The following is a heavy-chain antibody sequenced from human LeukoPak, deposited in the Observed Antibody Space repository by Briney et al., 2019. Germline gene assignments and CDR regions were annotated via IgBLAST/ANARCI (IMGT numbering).Heavy chain of an antibody. CDR3: ARDAADLAVAFDY. Sequence: PGGSLRLSCAASGFTFSSYNMNWVCQAPGKGLEWVSSISSGSSYISYADSMKGRFTISRDNAKNSLYLQMNSLRAEDTAVYYCARDAADLAVAFDYWGQGTLVTVSS. CDR1: GFTFSSYN. J-gene: IGHJ4*02. CDR2: ISSGSSYI. V-gene: IGHV3-21*01. D-gene: IGHD6-19*01.